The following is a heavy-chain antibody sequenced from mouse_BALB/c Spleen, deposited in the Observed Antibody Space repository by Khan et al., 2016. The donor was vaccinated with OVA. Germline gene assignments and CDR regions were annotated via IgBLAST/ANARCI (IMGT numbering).Heavy chain of an antibody. Sequence: QVQLKESGPGLVAPSQSLSITCTVSGFSLTSYGVHWVRQPPGKGLEWLGVIGAGGSRNYNSALMSRLSISKDNSNDTFFLKMNNLQTEDTAIYSCARLGDIWGQGTTLTVSS. CDR3: ARLGDI. CDR1: GFSLTSYG. J-gene: IGHJ2*01. V-gene: IGHV2-9*02. D-gene: IGHD3-1*01. CDR2: IGAGGSR.